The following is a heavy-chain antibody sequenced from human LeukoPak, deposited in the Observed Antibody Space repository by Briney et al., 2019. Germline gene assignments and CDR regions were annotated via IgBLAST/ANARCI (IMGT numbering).Heavy chain of an antibody. CDR1: GYTFTSYY. J-gene: IGHJ4*02. V-gene: IGHV1-2*02. CDR2: INPNSGGT. Sequence: GASVKVSCKASGYTFTSYYMHWVRQAPGQGLEWMGWINPNSGGTNYAQKFQGRVTMTRDTSISTAYMELSRLRSDDTAVYYCARALKSPVAGRSFFDYWGQGTLVTVSS. D-gene: IGHD6-19*01. CDR3: ARALKSPVAGRSFFDY.